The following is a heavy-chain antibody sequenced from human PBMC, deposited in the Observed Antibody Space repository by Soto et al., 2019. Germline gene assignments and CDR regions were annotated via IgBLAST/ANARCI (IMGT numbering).Heavy chain of an antibody. CDR1: GGSISSYC. V-gene: IGHV4-59*01. J-gene: IGHJ4*02. D-gene: IGHD5-12*01. Sequence: LETLSLTCTVSGGSISSYCWSWIRQPPGKGLEWIGYIYYSGSTNYNPSLKSRVTISVDTSKNQFSLKLSSVTAADTAVYYCARVEMATIPYFDYWGQGTLVTVSS. CDR3: ARVEMATIPYFDY. CDR2: IYYSGST.